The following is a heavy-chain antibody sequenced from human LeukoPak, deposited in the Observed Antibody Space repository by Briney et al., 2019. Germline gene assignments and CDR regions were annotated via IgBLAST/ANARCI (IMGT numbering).Heavy chain of an antibody. CDR3: APRLHDSTRAFDI. V-gene: IGHV3-23*01. J-gene: IGHJ3*02. D-gene: IGHD5-24*01. Sequence: GGSLRLSCAASGFTFSSYAMSWVRQAPGKGLEWVSTISGSGSSTYYADSVKGRFTISRDNSKNTLYLQMNSLRAEDTAVYYCAPRLHDSTRAFDICGQGTVVTVSS. CDR1: GFTFSSYA. CDR2: ISGSGSST.